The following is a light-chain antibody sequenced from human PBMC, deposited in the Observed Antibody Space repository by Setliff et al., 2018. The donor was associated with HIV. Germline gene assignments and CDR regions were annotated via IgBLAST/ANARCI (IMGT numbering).Light chain of an antibody. CDR3: TSYTTSSTLV. Sequence: QSALTQPASVSGSPGQSITISCTGTRSDVGGYNYVSWYQQHPGKAPKLMISEVNERPSGVSNRFSGSKTGNTASLTISGLQAEDEADYYCTSYTTSSTLVFGGGTKVTVL. J-gene: IGLJ2*01. V-gene: IGLV2-14*01. CDR1: RSDVGGYNY. CDR2: EVN.